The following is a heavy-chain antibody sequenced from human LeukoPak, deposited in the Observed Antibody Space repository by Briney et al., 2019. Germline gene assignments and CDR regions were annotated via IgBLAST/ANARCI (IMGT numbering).Heavy chain of an antibody. CDR1: GFTFSDYY. CDR3: AKVPQLYCSSTSCYLDY. V-gene: IGHV3-11*04. CDR2: ISSSGSTI. J-gene: IGHJ4*02. D-gene: IGHD2-2*01. Sequence: GGSLRLSCAASGFTFSDYYMSWIRQAPGKGLEWVSYISSSGSTIYYADSVKGRFTISRDNAKNSLYLQMNSLRAEDTAVYYCAKVPQLYCSSTSCYLDYWGQGTLVTVSS.